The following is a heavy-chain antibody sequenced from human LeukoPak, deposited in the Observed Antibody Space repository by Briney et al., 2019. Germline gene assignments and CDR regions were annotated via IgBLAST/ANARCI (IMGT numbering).Heavy chain of an antibody. Sequence: SETLSLTCTVSGGSISSYYWSWIRQPPGKGLEWIGYIYYSGSTNYNPSLKSRVTILVDTSKNQFSLKLSSVTAADTAVYYCARSPYDWNGAGFTRFDPWGQGTLVTVSS. V-gene: IGHV4-59*01. D-gene: IGHD1-20*01. J-gene: IGHJ5*02. CDR1: GGSISSYY. CDR3: ARSPYDWNGAGFTRFDP. CDR2: IYYSGST.